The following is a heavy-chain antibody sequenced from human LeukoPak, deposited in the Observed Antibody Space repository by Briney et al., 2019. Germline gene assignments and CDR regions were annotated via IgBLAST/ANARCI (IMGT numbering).Heavy chain of an antibody. V-gene: IGHV4-59*01. CDR1: GGSISSYY. CDR2: IYYSGST. J-gene: IGHJ6*03. Sequence: SETLSLTCTVSGGSISSYYWSWIRQPPGKGLEWIGYIYYSGSTNYNPSLKSRVTISVDTSKNQFSLKLSSVTAADTAVYYCARGGYSYGSYYYYMDVWGKGTTVTVSS. CDR3: ARGGYSYGSYYYYMDV. D-gene: IGHD5-18*01.